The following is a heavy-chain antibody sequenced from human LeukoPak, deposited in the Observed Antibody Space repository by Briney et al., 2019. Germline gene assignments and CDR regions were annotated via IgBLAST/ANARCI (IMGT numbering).Heavy chain of an antibody. Sequence: GGSLRLSCAASGFIFSSYWMHWVRQAPGKGLVWVSRIKSDGSSTSYADSVKGRFTISRDNAKNSLYLQMNSLRVEDTAVYYCARLGYPSGMDVWGQGTTVTVSS. CDR1: GFIFSSYW. D-gene: IGHD2-15*01. J-gene: IGHJ6*02. V-gene: IGHV3-74*01. CDR2: IKSDGSST. CDR3: ARLGYPSGMDV.